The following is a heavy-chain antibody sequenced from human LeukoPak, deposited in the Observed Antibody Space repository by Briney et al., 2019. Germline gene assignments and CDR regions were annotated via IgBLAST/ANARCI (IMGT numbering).Heavy chain of an antibody. J-gene: IGHJ4*02. Sequence: PGGSLRLSCAASGFTFSSYEFHWVRQAPGKGLEWVSYISSSGSTIYYADSVKGRFTISRDNAKNSLYLQMDSLSAEDTAFYYCAKNLGSGWYFPFDYWGQGTLVTVSS. D-gene: IGHD6-19*01. CDR3: AKNLGSGWYFPFDY. CDR1: GFTFSSYE. CDR2: ISSSGSTI. V-gene: IGHV3-48*03.